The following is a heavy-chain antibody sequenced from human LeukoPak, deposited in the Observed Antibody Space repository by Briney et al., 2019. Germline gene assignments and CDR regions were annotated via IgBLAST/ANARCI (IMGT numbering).Heavy chain of an antibody. CDR3: ARDRVRWKLLSGDVFDI. D-gene: IGHD4-23*01. V-gene: IGHV1-18*01. CDR1: AYTFINHG. Sequence: ASVKVSCKASAYTFINHGISWVRQAPGQGLEYMGWISPYNGNTYHAQKFQDRLTMTTDTSKSTAYMELRSLRSDDTALYYCARDRVRWKLLSGDVFDIWGQGTMVTVSS. CDR2: ISPYNGNT. J-gene: IGHJ3*02.